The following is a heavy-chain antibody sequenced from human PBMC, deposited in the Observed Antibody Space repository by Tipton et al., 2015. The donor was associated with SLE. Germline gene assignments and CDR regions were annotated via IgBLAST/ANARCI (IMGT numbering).Heavy chain of an antibody. V-gene: IGHV4-31*03. CDR2: IYYSGST. CDR3: ARKGGMSWFDP. J-gene: IGHJ5*02. Sequence: LRLSCTVSGGSISSGGYYWSWIRQHPGKGLEWIGYIYYSGSTYYNPSLKSRVTISVDTSKNQFSLRLSSVTAADTAVYYCARKGGMSWFDPWGQGTLVTVSS. CDR1: GGSISSGGYY.